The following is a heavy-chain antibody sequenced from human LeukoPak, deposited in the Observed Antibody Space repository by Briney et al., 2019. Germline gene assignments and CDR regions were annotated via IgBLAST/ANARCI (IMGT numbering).Heavy chain of an antibody. CDR2: IYYSGST. CDR3: ARDRRYFDGSNWFDP. V-gene: IGHV4-59*01. Sequence: PSETLSLTCTVSGGSISSYYWSWIRQPPGKGLEWIGYIYYSGSTNYNPSLKSRVTISVDTSKNQFSLKLSSVTAADTAVYYCARDRRYFDGSNWFDPWGQGTLVTVSS. CDR1: GGSISSYY. D-gene: IGHD3-9*01. J-gene: IGHJ5*02.